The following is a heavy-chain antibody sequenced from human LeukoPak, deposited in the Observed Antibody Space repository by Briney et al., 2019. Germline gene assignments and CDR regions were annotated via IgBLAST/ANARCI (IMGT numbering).Heavy chain of an antibody. CDR2: IYTSGST. CDR1: GGSISSYY. J-gene: IGHJ4*02. V-gene: IGHV4-4*07. D-gene: IGHD3-10*01. CDR3: AREKSRRGFIYYFDY. Sequence: SETLSLTCTVSGGSISSYYWSWTRQPAGKGLEWIGRIYTSGSTNYNPSLKSRVTISVDKSKNQFSLKLSSVTAADTAVYYCAREKSRRGFIYYFDYWGQGTLVTVSS.